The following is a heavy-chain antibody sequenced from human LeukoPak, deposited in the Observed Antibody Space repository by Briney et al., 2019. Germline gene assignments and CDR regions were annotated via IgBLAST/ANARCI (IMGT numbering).Heavy chain of an antibody. Sequence: GGSLRLSCAVSGFTFSSYAMSWVRQAPGEGLEWVSAISGSGDNTYYADSVKGRFTISRDNSKNTLFLQMNSLRAEDTAVYYCAKDLGIAAVGTVYWGQGTLVTVSS. CDR1: GFTFSSYA. CDR2: ISGSGDNT. J-gene: IGHJ4*02. CDR3: AKDLGIAAVGTVY. V-gene: IGHV3-23*01. D-gene: IGHD6-13*01.